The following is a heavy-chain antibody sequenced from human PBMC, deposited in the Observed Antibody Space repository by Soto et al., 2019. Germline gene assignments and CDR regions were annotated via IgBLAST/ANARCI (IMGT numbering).Heavy chain of an antibody. D-gene: IGHD3-22*01. Sequence: GGSLRLSCAASGFTFSSYAMSWVRQAPGKGLEWVSAISGSGANTYYADSVKGRFTISRDNSKNTLYLQMNSLRAEDTALYYCAKDKVVVTAPYYGMDVWGQGTTVTVSS. J-gene: IGHJ6*02. V-gene: IGHV3-23*01. CDR3: AKDKVVVTAPYYGMDV. CDR1: GFTFSSYA. CDR2: ISGSGANT.